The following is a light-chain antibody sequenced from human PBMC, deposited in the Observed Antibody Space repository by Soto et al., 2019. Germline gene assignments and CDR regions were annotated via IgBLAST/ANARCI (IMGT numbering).Light chain of an antibody. V-gene: IGLV3-1*01. J-gene: IGLJ2*01. CDR1: KLGDRF. CDR2: EDR. CDR3: QAWDSSSVV. Sequence: SYELTQSPSVSVSPGQTASITCSGDKLGDRFAYWYQQKPGQSPVVVIYEDRKRPSGIPERFSGSNSGNTATLTISGTQATDEADYYCQAWDSSSVVFGGGTKLTVL.